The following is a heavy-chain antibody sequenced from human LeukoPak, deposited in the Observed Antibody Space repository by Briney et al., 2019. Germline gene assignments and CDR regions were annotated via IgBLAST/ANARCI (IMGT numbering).Heavy chain of an antibody. D-gene: IGHD3-22*01. CDR2: FNHSGST. Sequence: SETLSLTCAVYGGSFSGYYWSWIRQPPGKGLEWIGEFNHSGSTNYNPSLKSRVTISVDKSKNQFSLKLSSVTAADTAVYYCARVSYYDSSDNRGAFDYWGQGTLVTVSS. CDR1: GGSFSGYY. CDR3: ARVSYYDSSDNRGAFDY. J-gene: IGHJ4*02. V-gene: IGHV4-34*01.